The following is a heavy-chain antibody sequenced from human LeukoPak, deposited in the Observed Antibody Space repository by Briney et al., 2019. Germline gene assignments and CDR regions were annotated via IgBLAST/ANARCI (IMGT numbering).Heavy chain of an antibody. Sequence: QAGGSLRLSCAASGFIFSNYAMSWVRQAPGKGLEWVSFISGSGNSMDYANSVRGRFTISRDNSRSTLNLHMTRLRVEDTAVYFCAKQGTYTAYPDFESGGQGSLVTVSS. J-gene: IGHJ4*02. CDR3: AKQGTYTAYPDFES. D-gene: IGHD2-2*02. CDR2: ISGSGNSM. V-gene: IGHV3-23*01. CDR1: GFIFSNYA.